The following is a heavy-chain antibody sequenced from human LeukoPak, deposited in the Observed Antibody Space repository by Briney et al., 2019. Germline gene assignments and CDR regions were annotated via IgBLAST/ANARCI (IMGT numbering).Heavy chain of an antibody. V-gene: IGHV3-23*01. D-gene: IGHD4-23*01. J-gene: IGHJ4*02. CDR3: AKRPGDYGGKYFDY. CDR1: GFTFDDYG. Sequence: GGSLRLSCAASGFTFDDYGMSWVRLAPGKGLEWVSSISGSGDSTYYADSVKGRFTISRDNSKNTLYLQMNSLRAEDTAVYYCAKRPGDYGGKYFDYWGQGTLVTVSS. CDR2: ISGSGDST.